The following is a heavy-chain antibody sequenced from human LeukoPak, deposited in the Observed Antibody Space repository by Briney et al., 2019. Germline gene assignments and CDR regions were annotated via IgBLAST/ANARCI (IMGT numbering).Heavy chain of an antibody. Sequence: PSETLSLTCTGSGGSISSYYWSWIQQPPGKGLEWIGYIHYSESTNYNPSLQSRVTIPVDTSKNQFSLKLSSVTPANPAVYYCARAEVAAAVSDYWGQGTLVTVSS. V-gene: IGHV4-59*01. J-gene: IGHJ4*02. CDR3: ARAEVAAAVSDY. CDR1: GGSISSYY. D-gene: IGHD6-13*01. CDR2: IHYSEST.